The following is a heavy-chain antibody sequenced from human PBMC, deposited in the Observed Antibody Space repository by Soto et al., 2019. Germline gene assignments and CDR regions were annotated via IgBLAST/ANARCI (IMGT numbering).Heavy chain of an antibody. CDR3: ATFVIVATISHFDY. CDR1: GYTLTELS. D-gene: IGHD5-12*01. CDR2: FDPEDGET. Sequence: QVKLVQSGAEVKKPGASVKVSCKVSGYTLTELSMHWVRQAPGKGLEWMGGFDPEDGETIYAQKFQGRVTMTEDTSTDTAYMELSSLRSEDTALYYCATFVIVATISHFDYWGQGTLVTVSS. J-gene: IGHJ4*02. V-gene: IGHV1-24*01.